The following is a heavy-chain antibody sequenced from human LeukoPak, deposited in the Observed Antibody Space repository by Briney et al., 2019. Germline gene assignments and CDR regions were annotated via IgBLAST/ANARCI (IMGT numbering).Heavy chain of an antibody. CDR3: ARAVGTYYYYYYMDV. D-gene: IGHD1-14*01. CDR2: IYTSGST. Sequence: PSQTLSLTCTVSGGSISSGSYYWSWIQQPAGKGLEWIGRIYTSGSTNYNPSLKSRVTISVDTSKNQFSLKLSSVTAADTAVYYCARAVGTYYYYYYMDVWGKGTTVTVSS. J-gene: IGHJ6*03. CDR1: GGSISSGSYY. V-gene: IGHV4-61*02.